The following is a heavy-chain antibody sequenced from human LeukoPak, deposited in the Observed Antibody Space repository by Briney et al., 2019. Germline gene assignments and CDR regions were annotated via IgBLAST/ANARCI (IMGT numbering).Heavy chain of an antibody. D-gene: IGHD3-3*01. Sequence: ASVKVSCKASGYTFTNYGISWVRQAPGQGLEWMGWISAYNGNTNYAQKLQGRVTMTTDTSTSTAYMELRSLRSDDTAVYYCARLRGYDFWSGYPDDAFDIWGQGTMVTVSS. CDR3: ARLRGYDFWSGYPDDAFDI. V-gene: IGHV1-18*01. CDR1: GYTFTNYG. J-gene: IGHJ3*02. CDR2: ISAYNGNT.